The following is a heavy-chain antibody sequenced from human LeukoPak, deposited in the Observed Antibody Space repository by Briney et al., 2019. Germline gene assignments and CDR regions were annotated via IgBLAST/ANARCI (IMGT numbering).Heavy chain of an antibody. CDR2: ISSSSSYI. J-gene: IGHJ4*02. CDR1: GFTFSSYS. V-gene: IGHV3-21*01. CDR3: ARVLEAASFDY. D-gene: IGHD6-13*01. Sequence: GGSLRLSCAASGFTFSSYSMNWVRQAPGKGLEWVSSISSSSSYIYYADSVRGRFTMSRDNAKNSLYLQMNSLGAEDTAVYYCARVLEAASFDYWGQGTPVTVSS.